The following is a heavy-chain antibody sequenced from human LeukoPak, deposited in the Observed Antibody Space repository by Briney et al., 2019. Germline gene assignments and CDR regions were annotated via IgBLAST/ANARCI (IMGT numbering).Heavy chain of an antibody. V-gene: IGHV4-61*01. CDR1: GGSISTSTYY. D-gene: IGHD5-18*01. CDR3: ARGEGYSYGYSRFDP. Sequence: SETLSLTCTVSGGSISTSTYYWSWIRQPPGKGLEWIGYIYYSGSTNYNPSLKSRVTISVDTSKSQFSLKLSSVTAADTAVYYCARGEGYSYGYSRFDPWGQGTLVTVSS. CDR2: IYYSGST. J-gene: IGHJ5*02.